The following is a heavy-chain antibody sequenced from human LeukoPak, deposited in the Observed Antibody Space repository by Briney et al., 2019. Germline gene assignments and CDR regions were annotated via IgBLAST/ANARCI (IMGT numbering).Heavy chain of an antibody. Sequence: ASVKVSCKVSGYTPTELSMHWVRQAPGKGLEWMGGFDPEDGETIYAQKFQGRVTMTEDTSTDTAYMELSSLRSEDTAVYYCATRTLGDVVVPAAILPGRTYGMDVWGQGTTVTVSS. CDR2: FDPEDGET. J-gene: IGHJ6*02. CDR3: ATRTLGDVVVPAAILPGRTYGMDV. V-gene: IGHV1-24*01. D-gene: IGHD2-2*02. CDR1: GYTPTELS.